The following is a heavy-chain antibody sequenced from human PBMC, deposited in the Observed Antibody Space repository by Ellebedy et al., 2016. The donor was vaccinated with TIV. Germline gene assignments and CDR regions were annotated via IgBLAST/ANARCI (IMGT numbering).Heavy chain of an antibody. J-gene: IGHJ4*02. D-gene: IGHD5-18*01. CDR3: TTVYRYNYDSV. Sequence: GGSLRLSCAASGFTFSNAWMNWVRQAPGKGLEWVGRIKSKTDGGAADYAAPVKGRFTISRNDSKNTLYLQMNSLKTEDTAVYFCTTVYRYNYDSVWGQGTLVTVSS. CDR1: GFTFSNAW. V-gene: IGHV3-15*01. CDR2: IKSKTDGGAA.